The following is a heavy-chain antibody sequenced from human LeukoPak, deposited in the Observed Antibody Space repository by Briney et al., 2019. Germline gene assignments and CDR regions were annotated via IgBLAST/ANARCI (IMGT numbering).Heavy chain of an antibody. D-gene: IGHD6-19*01. V-gene: IGHV3-23*01. CDR3: AKDHLRAVAGIDWFDP. CDR1: GFTLSSYA. Sequence: GGSLRLSSAASGFTLSSYAMSWVRQAPGNGLEWGSAISGSGGSTYYADSVKGRFTISRDNSKNTLYLQMNSLRAEGTAVYYCAKDHLRAVAGIDWFDPWGQGTLVTVSS. J-gene: IGHJ5*02. CDR2: ISGSGGST.